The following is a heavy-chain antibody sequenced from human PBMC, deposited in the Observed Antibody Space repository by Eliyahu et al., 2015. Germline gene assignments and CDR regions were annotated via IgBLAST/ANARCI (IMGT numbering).Heavy chain of an antibody. Sequence: QLQLQESGSGLVKPSQTLSLTCAVSGGSISSGGYSWSWIRQPPGKGLEWIGYIYHSGSTYYNPSLKSRVTISVDRSKNQFSLKLSSVTAADTAVYYCARGDYDFWSGYVSDWFDPWGQGTLVTVSS. D-gene: IGHD3-3*01. CDR1: GGSISSGGYS. CDR3: ARGDYDFWSGYVSDWFDP. J-gene: IGHJ5*02. V-gene: IGHV4-30-2*01. CDR2: IYHSGST.